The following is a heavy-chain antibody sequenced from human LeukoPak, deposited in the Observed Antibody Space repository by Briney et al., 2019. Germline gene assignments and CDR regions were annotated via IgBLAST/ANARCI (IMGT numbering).Heavy chain of an antibody. CDR1: GFTFSSYN. J-gene: IGHJ4*02. Sequence: GGSLRLSCAASGFTFSSYNMNWVRQAPGKGLEWVSSISGSTSYIYYADSVKGRFTLSRDNAKNSLHLQMNSLRAEDTALYYCAKGKMATSNYFDYWGQGTLVTVSS. CDR3: AKGKMATSNYFDY. V-gene: IGHV3-21*04. D-gene: IGHD5-24*01. CDR2: ISGSTSYI.